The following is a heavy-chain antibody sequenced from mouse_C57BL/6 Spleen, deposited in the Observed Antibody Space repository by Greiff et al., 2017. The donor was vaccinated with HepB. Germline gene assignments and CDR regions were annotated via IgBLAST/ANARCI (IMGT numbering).Heavy chain of an antibody. J-gene: IGHJ1*03. CDR3: ARTVVARSYWYFDV. Sequence: VQLQQSGPELVKPGASVKISCKASGYSFTGYYMNWVKQSPEKSLEWIGEINPSTGGTTYNQKFKAKATLTVDKSSSTAYMQLKSLISEDSAVYYCARTVVARSYWYFDVWRTGTTVTVSS. D-gene: IGHD1-1*01. CDR2: INPSTGGT. V-gene: IGHV1-42*01. CDR1: GYSFTGYY.